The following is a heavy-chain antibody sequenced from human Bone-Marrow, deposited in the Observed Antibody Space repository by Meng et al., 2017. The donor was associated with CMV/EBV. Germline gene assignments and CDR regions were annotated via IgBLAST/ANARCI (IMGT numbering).Heavy chain of an antibody. CDR3: ARASPPDPFTIFGVGWGAFDI. Sequence: GGSLRLSCAASGFTFSSYGMHWVRQAPGKGLEWVAVIWYDGSNKYYADSVKGRFTISRDNSKNTLYLQMNSLRAEDTAVYYCARASPPDPFTIFGVGWGAFDIWGQGTMVTVSS. J-gene: IGHJ3*02. CDR2: IWYDGSNK. V-gene: IGHV3-33*01. CDR1: GFTFSSYG. D-gene: IGHD3-3*01.